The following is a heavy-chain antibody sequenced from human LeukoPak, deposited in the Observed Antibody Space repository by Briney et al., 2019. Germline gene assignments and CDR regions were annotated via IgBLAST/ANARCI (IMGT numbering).Heavy chain of an antibody. J-gene: IGHJ5*02. CDR1: GYTFTAYY. CDR3: ARVHGNYFDKSAYYHFDP. Sequence: GASVKVSCKASGYTFTAYYMHWVRQAPGQGLEWMGWIHPNSGGTNSAQKFQGRVPMSRDTSISTAYMDLSRLTSDDTAVYYCARVHGNYFDKSAYYHFDPWGQGTLVTVSS. V-gene: IGHV1-2*02. CDR2: IHPNSGGT. D-gene: IGHD3-22*01.